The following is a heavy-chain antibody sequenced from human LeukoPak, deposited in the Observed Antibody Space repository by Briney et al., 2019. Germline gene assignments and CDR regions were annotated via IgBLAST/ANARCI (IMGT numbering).Heavy chain of an antibody. CDR1: GFTFSSYA. Sequence: GGTLRLSCAASGFTFSSYAMSWVRQAPGKGLEWVSGISGSGDTTYYADSVKGRFTISRDNSKNTLYLQMNSLRAEDTAVYYCAREFSGGLGHNFDFWGQGTLVTVSS. J-gene: IGHJ4*02. V-gene: IGHV3-23*01. CDR2: ISGSGDTT. D-gene: IGHD1-26*01. CDR3: AREFSGGLGHNFDF.